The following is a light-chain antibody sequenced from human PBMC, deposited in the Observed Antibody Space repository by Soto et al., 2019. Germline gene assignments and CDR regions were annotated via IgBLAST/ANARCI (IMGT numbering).Light chain of an antibody. CDR3: SSYTSSSTVV. CDR2: DVS. CDR1: SIDVGGYNY. V-gene: IGLV2-14*01. Sequence: QSVLTQPASVSGSPGQSMTISCTGTSIDVGGYNYVSWYQQHPGKAPKLMIYDVSNRPSGVSNRFSGSKSGNTASLTISGLQAEDEADYYCSSYTSSSTVVFGGGTKVTVL. J-gene: IGLJ2*01.